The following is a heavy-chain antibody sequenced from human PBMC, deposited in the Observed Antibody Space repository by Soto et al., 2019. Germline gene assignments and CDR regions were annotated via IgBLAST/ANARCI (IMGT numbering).Heavy chain of an antibody. D-gene: IGHD3-22*01. Sequence: PSETLSLTCTVSGGSISSSSYYWGWIRQTPGKGLEWIGSIYYSGSTYYNPSLESRVTMSVDTSQNQFSLKLSSVTAADTAVYYCARHFRYYESSGYYSHFDYWGQGTLVTV. V-gene: IGHV4-39*01. CDR2: IYYSGST. CDR1: GGSISSSSYY. CDR3: ARHFRYYESSGYYSHFDY. J-gene: IGHJ4*02.